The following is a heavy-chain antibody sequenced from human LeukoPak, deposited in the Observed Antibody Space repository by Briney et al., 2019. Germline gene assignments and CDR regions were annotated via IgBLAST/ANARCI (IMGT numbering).Heavy chain of an antibody. J-gene: IGHJ4*02. D-gene: IGHD2-2*02. CDR1: GYTFTGYY. CDR3: ARGATYQLLYDFDY. CDR2: INPNSGGT. Sequence: ASVKVSCKASGYTFTGYYMHWVRQAPGQGLEWMGWINPNSGGTNYAQKFQGRVTMTRATSISTTYMELSSLRSDDTDVYYCARGATYQLLYDFDYWGQGTLVTVSS. V-gene: IGHV1-2*02.